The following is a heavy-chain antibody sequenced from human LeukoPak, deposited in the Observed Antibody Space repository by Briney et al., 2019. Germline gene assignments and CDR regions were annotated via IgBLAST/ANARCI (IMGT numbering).Heavy chain of an antibody. D-gene: IGHD3-22*01. CDR2: ISGSGNRA. J-gene: IGHJ4*02. Sequence: GGSLRLSCAASRFTFSTYGMNWVRQTPGKGLEWVSAISGSGNRAYHADSVKGRFTISRDNSKNTLYLQMNSLRAEDTAVYLCAKRDTSGSYYFDYWGQGTLVTVSS. CDR1: RFTFSTYG. V-gene: IGHV3-23*01. CDR3: AKRDTSGSYYFDY.